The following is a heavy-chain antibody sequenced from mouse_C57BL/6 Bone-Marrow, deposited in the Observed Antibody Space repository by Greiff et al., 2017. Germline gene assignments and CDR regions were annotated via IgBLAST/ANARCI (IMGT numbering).Heavy chain of an antibody. V-gene: IGHV1-80*01. Sequence: VKLVESGAELVKPGASVKISCKASGYAFSSYWMNWVKQRPGKGLEWIGQIYPGDGDTNYNGKFKGKATLTADKSSSTAYMQLSSLTSEDSAVYFCASGLLRYPYWYFDVWGTGTTVTVSS. CDR1: GYAFSSYW. D-gene: IGHD1-1*01. J-gene: IGHJ1*03. CDR2: IYPGDGDT. CDR3: ASGLLRYPYWYFDV.